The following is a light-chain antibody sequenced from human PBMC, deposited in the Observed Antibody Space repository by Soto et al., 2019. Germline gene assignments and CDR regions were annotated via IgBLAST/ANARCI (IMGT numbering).Light chain of an antibody. CDR1: QSVSTN. CDR2: GAS. J-gene: IGKJ1*01. Sequence: EIVMTQSPATLSVSPGERATLSCRASQSVSTNLAWYQQKPGQAPRLLIYGASSRATGIPDRFSGSGSGTDFILTISRLEPEDFAVYYCQQYDSSPRTFGQGTKVDI. V-gene: IGKV3-20*01. CDR3: QQYDSSPRT.